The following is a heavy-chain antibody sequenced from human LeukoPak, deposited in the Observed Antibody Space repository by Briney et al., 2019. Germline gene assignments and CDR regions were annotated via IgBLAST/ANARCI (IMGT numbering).Heavy chain of an antibody. D-gene: IGHD6-13*01. Sequence: SETLSLTCTVSGGSISSYFWSWIRQPPGKGLEWIGYMYYSGSTTYNPFLKSRVTISLDTSKNQFSLKLSSVTAADTAVYYCAGNIAEYHWFYPWGRGTLVTVSS. V-gene: IGHV4-59*08. CDR1: GGSISSYF. CDR2: MYYSGST. J-gene: IGHJ5*02. CDR3: AGNIAEYHWFYP.